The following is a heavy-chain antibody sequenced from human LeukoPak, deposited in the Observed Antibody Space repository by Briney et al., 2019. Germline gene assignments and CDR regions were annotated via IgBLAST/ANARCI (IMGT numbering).Heavy chain of an antibody. J-gene: IGHJ5*02. D-gene: IGHD3-3*01. V-gene: IGHV4-34*01. CDR2: INHSGST. CDR1: GGSFSGYY. Sequence: PSETLSLTCAVYGGSFSGYYWSWIRQPPGKGLEWIGEINHSGSTNYNPSLKSRVTISVDTSKNQFSLKLSSVTAADTAVYYCARGYLFTRRRYAFDPGAREPWSPSPQ. CDR3: ARGYLFTRRRYAFDP.